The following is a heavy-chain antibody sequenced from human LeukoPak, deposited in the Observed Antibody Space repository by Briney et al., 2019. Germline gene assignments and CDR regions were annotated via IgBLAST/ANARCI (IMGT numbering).Heavy chain of an antibody. CDR3: AKKFNAKWFGELLSD. CDR1: GFTFSSYG. J-gene: IGHJ4*02. Sequence: SGGSLRLSCAASGFTFSSYGMHWVRQAPGEGLEWVAVISYDGSNKYYADSVKGRFTISRDNSKNTLYLQMSSLRAEDTAVYYCAKKFNAKWFGELLSDWGQGTLVTVSS. D-gene: IGHD3-10*01. V-gene: IGHV3-30*18. CDR2: ISYDGSNK.